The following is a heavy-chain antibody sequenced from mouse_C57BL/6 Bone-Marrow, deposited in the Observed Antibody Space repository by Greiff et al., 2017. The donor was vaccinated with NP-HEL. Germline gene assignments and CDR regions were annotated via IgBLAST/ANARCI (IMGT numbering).Heavy chain of an antibody. CDR3: ARQTCGYFDV. J-gene: IGHJ1*03. V-gene: IGHV5-17*01. CDR2: ISSGSSTI. CDR1: GFTFSDYG. Sequence: EVMLVESGGGLVKPGGSLKLSCAASGFTFSDYGMHWVRQAPEKGLEWVAYISSGSSTIYYADTVKGRFTISRDNAKNTLFLQMTSLRSEDTAMYYCARQTCGYFDVWGTGTTVTVSS.